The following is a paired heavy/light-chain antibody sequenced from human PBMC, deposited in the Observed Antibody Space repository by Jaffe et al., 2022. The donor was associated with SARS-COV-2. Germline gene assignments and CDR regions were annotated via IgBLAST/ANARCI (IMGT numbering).Light chain of an antibody. Sequence: DIQLTQSPSFLSASVGDRVTITCRASQGISSHLAWYQQKPGKAPKLLIYAASTLQRGVPSRFSGSGSGTEFTLTISTLQSEDFASYYCQQLDSFPLTFGGGTKVEIK. J-gene: IGKJ4*01. CDR1: QGISSH. V-gene: IGKV1-9*01. CDR2: AAS. CDR3: QQLDSFPLT.
Heavy chain of an antibody. CDR1: GFPFGNYA. D-gene: IGHD2-2*01. Sequence: EVQLLESGGGLVQPEGSLRLSCAASGFPFGNYAMTWVRQAPGKGLEWVSATGPSDGDKQYADSVKGRFTISRDNPNNILYLQMNGLRAEDSAVYYCAKYRAAAPSRDLDSWGQGTLVTVSA. J-gene: IGHJ4*02. CDR3: AKYRAAAPSRDLDS. CDR2: TGPSDGDK. V-gene: IGHV3-23*01.